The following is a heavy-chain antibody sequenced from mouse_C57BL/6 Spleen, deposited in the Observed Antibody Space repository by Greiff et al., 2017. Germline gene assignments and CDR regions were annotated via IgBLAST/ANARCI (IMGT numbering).Heavy chain of an antibody. CDR3: ARDVLCYDYHDFGC. J-gene: IGHJ2*01. CDR1: GYTFTSYW. D-gene: IGHD2-4*01. Sequence: QVQLQQPGAELVRPGSSVKLSCKASGYTFTSYWMDWVKQRPGQGLEWIGNIYPSDSDTHYNQKFKDKATLTVDKSSSTAYMQLSSLTSDDSAVYYCARDVLCYDYHDFGCWGQGTTLTVSS. V-gene: IGHV1-61*01. CDR2: IYPSDSDT.